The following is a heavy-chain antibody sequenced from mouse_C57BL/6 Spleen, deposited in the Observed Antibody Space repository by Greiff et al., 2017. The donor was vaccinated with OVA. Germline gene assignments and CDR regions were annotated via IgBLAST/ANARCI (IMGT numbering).Heavy chain of an antibody. V-gene: IGHV3-6*01. D-gene: IGHD2-3*01. J-gene: IGHJ3*01. CDR3: ARERNDGYYEGFAY. CDR1: GYSITSGYY. Sequence: EVKLVESGPGLVKPSQSLSLTCSVTGYSITSGYYWNWIRQFPGNKLEWMGYISYDGSNNYNPSLKNRISITRDTSKNQFFLKLNSVTTEDTATYYCARERNDGYYEGFAYWGQGTLVTVSA. CDR2: ISYDGSN.